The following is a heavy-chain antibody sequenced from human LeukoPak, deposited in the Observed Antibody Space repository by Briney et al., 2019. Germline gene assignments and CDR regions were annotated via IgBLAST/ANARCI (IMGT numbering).Heavy chain of an antibody. CDR2: INHGGST. V-gene: IGHV4-34*01. D-gene: IGHD3-16*02. CDR1: GGSFSDHY. J-gene: IGHJ4*02. CDR3: ASHYSSGSYRYTGSFDS. Sequence: PSETLSLTCAVYGGSFSDHYWSWIRQPPGKGLEWIEEINHGGSTNYSPSLKSRVSISVDTSKNQFSLKSNSVTAADAAVYFCASHYSSGSYRYTGSFDSWGQGNVVTVSS.